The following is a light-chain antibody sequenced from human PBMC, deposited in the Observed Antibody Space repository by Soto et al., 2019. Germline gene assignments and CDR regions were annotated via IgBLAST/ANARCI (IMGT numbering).Light chain of an antibody. CDR3: QQYNSWPEP. J-gene: IGKJ1*01. Sequence: EIVMTQSPPTLSVSPGERATLSCRASQSVSSNLAWYQQKPGQAPRLLIYGASTRATGIPARFSGSGSGTEFTLTISSLQSEDFAVYYCQQYNSWPEPFGQGTKVDI. CDR2: GAS. V-gene: IGKV3-15*01. CDR1: QSVSSN.